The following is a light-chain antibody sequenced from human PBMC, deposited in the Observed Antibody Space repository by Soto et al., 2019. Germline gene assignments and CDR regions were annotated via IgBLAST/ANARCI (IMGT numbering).Light chain of an antibody. CDR3: QQYGTSPYT. J-gene: IGKJ2*01. V-gene: IGKV3-20*01. CDR2: GAS. Sequence: EIVLTQSPGTLSLSPGERATLNCRASQSVSNTFLAWYRHKPGQAPTLLIYGASSRATGIPARFSGSGSGTDFTLTISRLEPEDCAVYYCQQYGTSPYTFGQGTKLEIK. CDR1: QSVSNTF.